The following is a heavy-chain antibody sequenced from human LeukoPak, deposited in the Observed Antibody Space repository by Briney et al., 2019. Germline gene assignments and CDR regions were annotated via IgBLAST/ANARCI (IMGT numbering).Heavy chain of an antibody. Sequence: ASVKVSCKASGYTFTSYAMNWVRQAPGQGLEWMGGFDPEDGETIYAQKFQGRVTMTEDTSTDTAYMELSSLRSEDTAVYYCATDYYGSGSYLYWGQGTLVTVSS. J-gene: IGHJ4*02. D-gene: IGHD3-10*01. CDR3: ATDYYGSGSYLY. CDR1: GYTFTSYA. V-gene: IGHV1-24*01. CDR2: FDPEDGET.